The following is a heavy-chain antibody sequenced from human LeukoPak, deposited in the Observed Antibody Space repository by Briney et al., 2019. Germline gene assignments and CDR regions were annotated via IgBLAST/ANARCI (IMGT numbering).Heavy chain of an antibody. V-gene: IGHV4-30-4*08. CDR3: ARAAIWLGQTVRGVPYYMDV. Sequence: TLSLTCTVSGGSISSGDYYWSWIRQPPGKGLEWIGYIYYSGSTYYNPSLKSRLTMSVDTAKNQFTLRLRSVTAADMAVYYCARAAIWLGQTVRGVPYYMDVWGKGTTVTVSS. CDR2: IYYSGST. J-gene: IGHJ6*03. CDR1: GGSISSGDYY. D-gene: IGHD3-10*01.